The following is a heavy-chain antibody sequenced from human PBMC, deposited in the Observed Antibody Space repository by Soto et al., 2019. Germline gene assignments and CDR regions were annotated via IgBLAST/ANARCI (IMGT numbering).Heavy chain of an antibody. CDR1: GGSISSYY. Sequence: SETLSLTCTVSGGSISSYYWSWIRQPPGKGLEWIGYIYYSGSTNYNPSLKSRVTISVDTSKNQFSLKLSSVTAADTAVYYCAREGRGGYSGYDLGYFDYWGQGTLVTVSS. J-gene: IGHJ4*02. D-gene: IGHD5-12*01. V-gene: IGHV4-59*01. CDR2: IYYSGST. CDR3: AREGRGGYSGYDLGYFDY.